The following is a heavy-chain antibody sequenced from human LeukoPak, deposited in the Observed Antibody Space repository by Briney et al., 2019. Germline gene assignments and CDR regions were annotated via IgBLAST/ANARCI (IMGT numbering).Heavy chain of an antibody. V-gene: IGHV3-7*01. J-gene: IGHJ4*02. CDR2: IKQDGSEK. CDR1: GFTFSSYW. CDR3: ARARSPYYYDSSGYLSHTDY. D-gene: IGHD3-22*01. Sequence: GGSLRLSCAASGFTFSSYWMSWGRQAPGKGLEWGANIKQDGSEKYYVDSVKGRFTISREKGKKSVDMQMKRVRDEDRGVYYCARARSPYYYDSSGYLSHTDYWGQGTLVTVSS.